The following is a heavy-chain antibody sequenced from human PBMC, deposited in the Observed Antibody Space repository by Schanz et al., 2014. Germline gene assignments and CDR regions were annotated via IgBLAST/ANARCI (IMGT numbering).Heavy chain of an antibody. V-gene: IGHV1-46*01. D-gene: IGHD3-16*01. CDR3: TKGRTFGR. CDR1: GYTFTSYY. J-gene: IGHJ4*02. CDR2: INPSVGNT. Sequence: QVQLVESGAEVKKPGASVKVSCEASGYTFTSYYIHWFRQAPGQGLEWMGLINPSVGNTNYAQKFRGRVTMTRDTSTSTVYMELSSLRSEDTAVYYCTKGRTFGRWGQGTLVTVSS.